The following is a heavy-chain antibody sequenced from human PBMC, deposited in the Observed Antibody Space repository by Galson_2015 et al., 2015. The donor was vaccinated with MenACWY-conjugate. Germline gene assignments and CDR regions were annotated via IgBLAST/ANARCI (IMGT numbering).Heavy chain of an antibody. CDR1: GFSISSGFY. Sequence: ETLSLTCSVSGFSISSGFYWGWIRQSPGQGLEWIGTIDHRGYTYENSSLKSRITISVDTSRTQFSLRLTSMTAADTAVFYCARTGRMAVALSYFDSWGQGTLVTVSA. CDR2: IDHRGYT. J-gene: IGHJ4*02. CDR3: ARTGRMAVALSYFDS. D-gene: IGHD6-19*01. V-gene: IGHV4-38-2*01.